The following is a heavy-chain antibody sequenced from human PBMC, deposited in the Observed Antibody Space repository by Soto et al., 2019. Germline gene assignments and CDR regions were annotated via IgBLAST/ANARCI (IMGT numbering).Heavy chain of an antibody. CDR1: GYTFTDYD. Sequence: ASVKVSCKTSGYTFTDYDINWVRQATGQGLEWIGWMNPNSGETGYAQKFQGRVTMTRSASLSTTYLELSSLRSEDTAVYYCARVAVAARPRWYNWFDPWGQGTLVTVSS. J-gene: IGHJ5*02. V-gene: IGHV1-8*01. CDR3: ARVAVAARPRWYNWFDP. CDR2: MNPNSGET. D-gene: IGHD2-15*01.